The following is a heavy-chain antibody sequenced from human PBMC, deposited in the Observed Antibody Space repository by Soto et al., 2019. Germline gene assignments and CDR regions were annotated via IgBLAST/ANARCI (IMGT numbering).Heavy chain of an antibody. D-gene: IGHD3-10*01. J-gene: IGHJ6*02. CDR3: AKEGPMVRGVIIHGMDV. Sequence: PGGSLRLSCAASGFTFSSYSMNWVRQAPGKGLEWVSSISSSSSYIYYADSVKGRFTISRDNAKNSLYLQMNSLRAEDTAVYYCAKEGPMVRGVIIHGMDVWCQGATVTVSS. CDR2: ISSSSSYI. V-gene: IGHV3-21*01. CDR1: GFTFSSYS.